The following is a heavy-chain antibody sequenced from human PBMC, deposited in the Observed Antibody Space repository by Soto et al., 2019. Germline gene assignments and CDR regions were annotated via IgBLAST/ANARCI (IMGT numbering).Heavy chain of an antibody. D-gene: IGHD6-25*01. V-gene: IGHV4-39*01. CDR1: GGSITGSIHF. CDR3: AGQTFTIAAASYGRSNWFDP. J-gene: IGHJ5*02. Sequence: SETLSLTCTASGGSITGSIHFWVWFRQPPGKVLEWIGTIYFTGNTYYTPSLKSRLTMSIDTSKNEFSLRLNSVTAADTAVYYCAGQTFTIAAASYGRSNWFDPWGPGTPVTVSS. CDR2: IYFTGNT.